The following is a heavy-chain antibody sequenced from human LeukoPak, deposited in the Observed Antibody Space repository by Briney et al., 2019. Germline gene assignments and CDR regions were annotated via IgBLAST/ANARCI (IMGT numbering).Heavy chain of an antibody. V-gene: IGHV4-34*01. CDR2: INHSGST. Sequence: PSETLSLSCAVYGGSFSNHYWSWVRQPPGKGLEWIGEINHSGSTNYNPSLKSRVTISVDTSNNQFSLKLSSVTAADTAVYYCARGDIVVLPAAIPRFDYWGQGTLVTVSS. J-gene: IGHJ4*02. D-gene: IGHD2-2*01. CDR1: GGSFSNHY. CDR3: ARGDIVVLPAAIPRFDY.